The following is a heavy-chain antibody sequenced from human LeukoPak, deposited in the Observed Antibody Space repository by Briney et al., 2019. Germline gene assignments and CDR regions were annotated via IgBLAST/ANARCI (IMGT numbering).Heavy chain of an antibody. CDR2: IWYDGSKK. Sequence: SGGSLRLSCAASGFTFSSYSMNWVRQAPGKGLEWAAVIWYDGSKKYYVDFVKGRFTISRDNSENTLYLQMNSLRAEDTAVYYCTRDRGSGPLQLGYFDYWGQGTLVTVSS. V-gene: IGHV3-33*08. CDR3: TRDRGSGPLQLGYFDY. J-gene: IGHJ4*02. D-gene: IGHD5-24*01. CDR1: GFTFSSYS.